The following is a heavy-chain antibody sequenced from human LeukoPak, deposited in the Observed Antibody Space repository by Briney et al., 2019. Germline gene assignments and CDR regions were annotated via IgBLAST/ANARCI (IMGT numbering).Heavy chain of an antibody. V-gene: IGHV3-30*03. J-gene: IGHJ6*03. Sequence: PGGSLRLSCAASGFTFSSYGMHWVRQAPGKGLEWVAVISYDGSNKYYADSVKGRFTISRDNSKNTLYLQMNSLRAEDTAVYHCARDRLLEDRDYSYYYYMDVWGKGTTVTVSS. CDR3: ARDRLLEDRDYSYYYYMDV. CDR2: ISYDGSNK. CDR1: GFTFSSYG. D-gene: IGHD1-1*01.